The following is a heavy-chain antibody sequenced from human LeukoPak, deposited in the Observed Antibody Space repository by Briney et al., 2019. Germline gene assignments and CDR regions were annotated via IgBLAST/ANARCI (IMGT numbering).Heavy chain of an antibody. V-gene: IGHV4-34*01. CDR2: INHSGST. J-gene: IGHJ6*02. CDR1: GGSFSGYY. D-gene: IGHD3-3*01. CDR3: ARYGYDFWSGYPYYYGMDV. Sequence: SETLSLTCAVYGGSFSGYYWSWIRQPPGKGLEWIGEINHSGSTNYNPSLKSRVTISVDTSKNQFSLKLSSVTAADTAVYYCARYGYDFWSGYPYYYGMDVWGQGTTVTVSS.